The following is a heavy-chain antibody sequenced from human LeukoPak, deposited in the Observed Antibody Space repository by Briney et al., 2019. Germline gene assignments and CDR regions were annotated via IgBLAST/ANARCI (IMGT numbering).Heavy chain of an antibody. V-gene: IGHV4-38-2*02. Sequence: SETLSLTCTVSGYSISSGYYWGWIRQPPGKGLEWIGSIYHSGSTYYNPSLKSRVTISVDTSKNQFSLKLSPVTAADTAVYYCARDASGSYSSGYWGQGTLVTVSS. CDR1: GYSISSGYY. CDR2: IYHSGST. J-gene: IGHJ4*02. CDR3: ARDASGSYSSGY. D-gene: IGHD1-26*01.